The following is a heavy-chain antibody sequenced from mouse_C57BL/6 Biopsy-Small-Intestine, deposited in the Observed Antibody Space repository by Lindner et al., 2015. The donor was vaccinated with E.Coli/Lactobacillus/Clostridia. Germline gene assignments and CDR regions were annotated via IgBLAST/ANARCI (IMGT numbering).Heavy chain of an antibody. V-gene: IGHV1-31*01. CDR3: ARNYGSRGYFDV. J-gene: IGHJ1*03. Sequence: VQLQESGPELVKPGASVKISCKASGYSFTGYYMHWVKQSHGNILDWIGYIYPYNGLSSYNQKFKGKATLTVDKSSSTAYMELRSLTSEDSAVYFCARNYGSRGYFDVWGTGTTVTVSS. CDR1: GYSFTGYY. D-gene: IGHD1-1*01. CDR2: IYPYNGLS.